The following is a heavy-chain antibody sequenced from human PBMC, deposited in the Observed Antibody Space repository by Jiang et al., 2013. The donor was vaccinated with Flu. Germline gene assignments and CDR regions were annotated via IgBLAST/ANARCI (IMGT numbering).Heavy chain of an antibody. Sequence: GLVKPSETLSLTCTVSGGSISSYYWSWIRQPPGKGLEWIGYIYYSGSTNYNPSLKSRVTISVDTSKNQFSLKLSSVTAADTAVYYCAREDSRGYYDSSGPNDAFDIWGQGTMVTVSS. CDR3: AREDSRGYYDSSGPNDAFDI. V-gene: IGHV4-59*01. D-gene: IGHD3-22*01. CDR1: GGSISSYY. J-gene: IGHJ3*02. CDR2: IYYSGST.